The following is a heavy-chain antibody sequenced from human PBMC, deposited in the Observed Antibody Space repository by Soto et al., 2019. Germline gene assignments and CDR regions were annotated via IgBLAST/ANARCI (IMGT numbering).Heavy chain of an antibody. V-gene: IGHV4-31*01. CDR1: GRSISSGGYY. J-gene: IGHJ3*02. Sequence: SATLSLTCTVSGRSISSGGYYWSWIRQHPVKGQERTGYIYYSGSTYYNPSLTSQVTISVATTKNQSSLKLSSVTAADTAVYYCARFRGGEKRYCSSTSCYADAFDIWGQGTMVTVSS. D-gene: IGHD2-2*01. CDR2: IYYSGST. CDR3: ARFRGGEKRYCSSTSCYADAFDI.